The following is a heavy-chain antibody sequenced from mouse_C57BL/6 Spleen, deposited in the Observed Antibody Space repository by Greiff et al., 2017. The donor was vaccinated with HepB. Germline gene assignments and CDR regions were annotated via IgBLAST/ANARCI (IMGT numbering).Heavy chain of an antibody. Sequence: VQLQQPGAELVKPGASVKLSCKASGYTFTSYWMQWVKQRPGQGLEWIGEIDPSDSYTNYNQKFKGKATLTVDTSSSTAYTQLSSLTSEDSAVYYCARRKGRLDYWGQGTTLTVSS. CDR1: GYTFTSYW. CDR2: IDPSDSYT. V-gene: IGHV1-50*01. CDR3: ARRKGRLDY. J-gene: IGHJ2*01.